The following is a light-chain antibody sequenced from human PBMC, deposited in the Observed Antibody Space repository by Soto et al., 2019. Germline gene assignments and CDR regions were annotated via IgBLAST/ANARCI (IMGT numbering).Light chain of an antibody. CDR3: MQGSHWPYT. CDR2: KIS. J-gene: IGKJ2*01. CDR1: QSLGYSNGEPY. V-gene: IGKV2-30*01. Sequence: DVVLPQSPLSLPVTLGQPASISCRSGQSLGYSNGEPYLHWCHQRPGQSPRRLIHKISNRDSGVPDRFSGSGSGNDFTLKISRVEAEDIGIYYCMQGSHWPYTFGQGTKLEIK.